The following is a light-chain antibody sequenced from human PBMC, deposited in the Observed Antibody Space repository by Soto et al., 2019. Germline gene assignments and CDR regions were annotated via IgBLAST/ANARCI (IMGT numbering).Light chain of an antibody. V-gene: IGLV2-14*03. CDR2: DVS. J-gene: IGLJ2*01. CDR1: SSDVGAYNY. CDR3: SSYTSSNTVL. Sequence: QSALTQPASVSGSPGQSITISCTGTSSDVGAYNYVSWYQHYPGRAPKLMIYDVSNRPSGVSDRFSGSKSGSTASLTISGLPAEDESDYYCSSYTSSNTVLFGGGTKLTVL.